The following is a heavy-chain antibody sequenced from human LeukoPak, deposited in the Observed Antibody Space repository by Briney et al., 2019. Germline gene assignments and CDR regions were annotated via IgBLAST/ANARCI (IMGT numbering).Heavy chain of an antibody. CDR3: ARQNNTYHHYNLGWFDP. CDR2: IYYNGST. D-gene: IGHD5-24*01. CDR1: GGSINSYY. V-gene: IGHV4-59*08. J-gene: IGHJ5*02. Sequence: SETLSLTCTVSGGSINSYYCSWIRQPPGKGLEWIGFIYYNGSTNYNPSLKSRVTISVDTSKNQFSLQLSSVTPEDTAVYYCARQNNTYHHYNLGWFDPWGQGTLVTVSS.